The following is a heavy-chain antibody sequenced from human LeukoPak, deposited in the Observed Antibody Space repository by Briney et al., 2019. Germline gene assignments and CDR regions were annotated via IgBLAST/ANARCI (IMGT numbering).Heavy chain of an antibody. D-gene: IGHD3-22*01. Sequence: SETLSLTCTVSGGSISSSSYYWGWIRQPPGKGLECIGSIYYSGSTYYNPSLKSRVTISVDTSKNQFSLKLSSVTAADTAVYYCARDVYDSSGYSFDYWGQGTLVTVSS. J-gene: IGHJ4*02. CDR1: GGSISSSSYY. CDR3: ARDVYDSSGYSFDY. CDR2: IYYSGST. V-gene: IGHV4-39*07.